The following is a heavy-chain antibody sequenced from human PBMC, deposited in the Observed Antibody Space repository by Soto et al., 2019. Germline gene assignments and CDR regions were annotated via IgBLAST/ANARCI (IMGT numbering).Heavy chain of an antibody. D-gene: IGHD7-27*01. V-gene: IGHV3-23*01. CDR1: GFTFSSYT. CDR3: AKGWGDY. Sequence: EVQLLESGRGLVQPGGSLRLSCAASGFTFSSYTMSWVRQGPGKGLEWVSGISSSGGSTVYADSVKGRFTISRDKFKNTLYLQMNSLRVEDTAVYYCAKGWGDYWGQGTPVTVSS. CDR2: ISSSGGST. J-gene: IGHJ4*02.